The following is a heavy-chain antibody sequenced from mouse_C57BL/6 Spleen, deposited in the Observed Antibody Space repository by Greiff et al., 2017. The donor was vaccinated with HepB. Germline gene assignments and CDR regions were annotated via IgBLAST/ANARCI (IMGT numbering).Heavy chain of an antibody. Sequence: VQLKQSVAELVRPGASVKLSCTASGFNIKNTYMHWVKQRPEQGLEWIGRIDPANGNTKYAPKFQGKATITADTSSNTAYLQLSSLTSGDTAIYYCALYYGSKGYYFDYWGQGTTLTVSS. J-gene: IGHJ2*01. V-gene: IGHV14-3*01. CDR1: GFNIKNTY. D-gene: IGHD1-1*01. CDR2: IDPANGNT. CDR3: ALYYGSKGYYFDY.